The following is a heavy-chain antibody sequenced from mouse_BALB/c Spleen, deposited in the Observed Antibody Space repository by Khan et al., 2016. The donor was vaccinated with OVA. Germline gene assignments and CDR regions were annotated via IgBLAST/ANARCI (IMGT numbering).Heavy chain of an antibody. J-gene: IGHJ4*01. V-gene: IGHV9-3-1*01. CDR1: GYTFTNYG. D-gene: IGHD1-1*01. CDR3: ARSGLLRYALDY. CDR2: INTYTGEP. Sequence: QIQLVQSGPELKKPGETVKISCKASGYTFTNYGMNWVKQAPGKGLKWMGWINTYTGEPTYADDFKGRFAFSLETSASTAYLQINTLKTEDTATYFCARSGLLRYALDYWGQGTSVTVSS.